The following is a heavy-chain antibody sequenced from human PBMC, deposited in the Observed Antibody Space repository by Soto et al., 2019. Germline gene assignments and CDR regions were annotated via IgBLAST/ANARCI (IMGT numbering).Heavy chain of an antibody. CDR2: MNPNSGNT. J-gene: IGHJ6*02. D-gene: IGHD3-3*01. V-gene: IGHV1-8*01. Sequence: GASVKVSCKASGYTFTSYDINWVRQATGQGLEWMGWMNPNSGNTGYAQKFQGRVTMTRNTSISTAYMELSSLRSEDTAVYYCARVGITIFGDYYYGMDVWGQGTTVTVS. CDR3: ARVGITIFGDYYYGMDV. CDR1: GYTFTSYD.